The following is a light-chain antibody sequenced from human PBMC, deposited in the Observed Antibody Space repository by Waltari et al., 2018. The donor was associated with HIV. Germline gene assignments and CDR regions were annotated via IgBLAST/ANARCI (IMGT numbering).Light chain of an antibody. CDR3: QSGGSSGSWV. V-gene: IGLV3-25*03. J-gene: IGLJ3*02. CDR2: KDT. CDR1: ALANHS. Sequence: SNELTQPPSVSVSPGQTARITCSGDALANHSTYWFQQKPGQAPVLGIYKDTGRPSGIPERFSGSRSGTTVKLTISGVQAEDEADDYCQSGGSSGSWVFGGGTKLTVL.